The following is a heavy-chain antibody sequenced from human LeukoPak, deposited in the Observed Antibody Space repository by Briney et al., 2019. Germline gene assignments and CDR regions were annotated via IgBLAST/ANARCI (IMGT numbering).Heavy chain of an antibody. CDR3: AREQGEYYFDRSGYDY. V-gene: IGHV3-30*19. CDR2: ISYDGSNK. CDR1: GFTFSSYG. Sequence: QAGGSLRLSCAASGFTFSSYGMHWVRQAPGKGLEWVAVISYDGSNKYYADSVKGRYTISRDNSNNTLYLQMNSLRAEATAVYYCAREQGEYYFDRSGYDYWGQGTLVTVSS. J-gene: IGHJ4*02. D-gene: IGHD3-22*01.